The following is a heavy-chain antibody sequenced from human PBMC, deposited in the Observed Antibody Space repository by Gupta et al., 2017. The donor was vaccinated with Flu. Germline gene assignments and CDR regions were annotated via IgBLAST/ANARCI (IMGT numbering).Heavy chain of an antibody. V-gene: IGHV3-23*01. CDR3: AKGRRGNDAFDI. CDR1: GFTFSSYA. J-gene: IGHJ3*02. CDR2: ISGSGGST. Sequence: EVQLLESGGGLVQPGGSLRLSCAASGFTFSSYAMSWVRQAPGKGLEWVSAISGSGGSTYYADSVKGRFTISRDNSKNTLYLQMNSLRAEETAVYYCAKGRRGNDAFDIWGQGTMVTVSS. D-gene: IGHD1-14*01.